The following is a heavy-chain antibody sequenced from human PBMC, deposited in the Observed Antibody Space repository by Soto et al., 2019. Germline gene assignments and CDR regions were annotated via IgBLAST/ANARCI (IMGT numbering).Heavy chain of an antibody. CDR1: GDSVSSNTAS. J-gene: IGHJ5*02. CDR3: AKGDNLGPKTGYAFDP. Sequence: SQTLSLTCAISGDSVSSNTASWNWIRQSPSRGLEWLGRTYFRSKWYNDYAASVKSRIITNPDTSTNQFSLQLNSVTPEDTAVYFCAKGDNLGPKTGYAFDPWGQGIMVTVSS. CDR2: TYFRSKWYN. V-gene: IGHV6-1*01. D-gene: IGHD5-12*01.